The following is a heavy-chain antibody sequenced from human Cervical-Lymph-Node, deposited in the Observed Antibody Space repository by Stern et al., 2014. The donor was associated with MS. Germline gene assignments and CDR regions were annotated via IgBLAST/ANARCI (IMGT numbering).Heavy chain of an antibody. CDR2: LSWNSIDI. CDR3: AKAMDCMSTTCSRFDP. V-gene: IGHV3-9*01. Sequence: EVQLVESGGGLVQPGGSLRLSCAASGFTFDEYAMHWVRQVPGKSLEGDSGLSWNSIDIRYADSVKGRFTISRVNAKNSLYLQMNSLRPEDTALYFCAKAMDCMSTTCSRFDPWGRGTLVTVSS. D-gene: IGHD2-2*01. CDR1: GFTFDEYA. J-gene: IGHJ5*02.